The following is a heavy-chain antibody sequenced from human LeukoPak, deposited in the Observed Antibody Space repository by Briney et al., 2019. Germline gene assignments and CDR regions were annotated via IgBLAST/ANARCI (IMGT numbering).Heavy chain of an antibody. CDR1: GFTFSSYW. V-gene: IGHV3-74*01. D-gene: IGHD1-14*01. J-gene: IGHJ4*02. Sequence: GGSLRLSCAASGFTFSSYWMNWVRQAPGKGLVWVSRIKTDGSSTNYADSVKGRFTISRDNAKNTLYLQMNSLRAEDTAVYYCAKGHSAHGTGFDCWGQGTLVAVSS. CDR2: IKTDGSST. CDR3: AKGHSAHGTGFDC.